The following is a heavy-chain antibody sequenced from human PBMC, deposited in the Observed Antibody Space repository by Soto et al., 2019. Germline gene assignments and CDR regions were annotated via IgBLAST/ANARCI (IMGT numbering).Heavy chain of an antibody. Sequence: PSETLSLTCAVYGGSFSGYYWSWIRQPPGKGLEWIGEINHSGSTNYNPSLKSRVTMSVDTSKNQSSLKLSSVTAADTAVYYCARGRRDTAMISDFDYWGQGTLLTVYS. V-gene: IGHV4-34*01. CDR2: INHSGST. D-gene: IGHD5-18*01. CDR1: GGSFSGYY. J-gene: IGHJ4*02. CDR3: ARGRRDTAMISDFDY.